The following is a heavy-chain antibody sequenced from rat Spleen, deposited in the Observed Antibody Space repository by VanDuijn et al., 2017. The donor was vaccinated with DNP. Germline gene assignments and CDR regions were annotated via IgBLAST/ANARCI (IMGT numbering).Heavy chain of an antibody. J-gene: IGHJ2*01. CDR2: ITSSGSAT. Sequence: EVQLVESGGDLVQPGRSLKVSCVASGFTFNNYWMTWIRQIPGKGLDWVASITSSGSATYYPDSVKGRFTISRNNTKNTLYLQMNSLRSEDTATYYCARGGGYANYFDYWGQGVMVTVSS. V-gene: IGHV5-31*01. D-gene: IGHD1-7*01. CDR3: ARGGGYANYFDY. CDR1: GFTFNNYW.